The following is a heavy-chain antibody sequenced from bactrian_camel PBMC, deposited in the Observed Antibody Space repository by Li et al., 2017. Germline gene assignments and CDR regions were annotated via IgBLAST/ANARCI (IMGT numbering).Heavy chain of an antibody. V-gene: IGHV3S40*01. CDR1: GFTSRTYA. Sequence: DSGFTSRTYAMMWVRQAPGKGLEWVSAIGAGGGSTYYADSVKGRFTISRDNAQNTVYLQMNSLKPEDTAMYYCAVNKLTYCSGSWSSPREYHYWGQGTQVTVS. D-gene: IGHD3*01. CDR3: AVNKLTYCSGSWSSPREYHY. CDR2: IGAGGGST. J-gene: IGHJ4*01.